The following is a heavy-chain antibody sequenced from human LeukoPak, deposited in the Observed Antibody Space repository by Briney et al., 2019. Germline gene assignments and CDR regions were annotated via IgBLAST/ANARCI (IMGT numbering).Heavy chain of an antibody. V-gene: IGHV4-34*01. D-gene: IGHD3-22*01. CDR2: INHSGST. Sequence: SETLSLTCAVYGGSFSGYYWSWIRQPPGKGLEWIGEINHSGSTNYNPSLKSRVTISVDTSKNQFSLKLSSVTAADTAVYYCVRAVFSSGYYLDYWGQGTLVTVSS. CDR1: GGSFSGYY. J-gene: IGHJ4*02. CDR3: VRAVFSSGYYLDY.